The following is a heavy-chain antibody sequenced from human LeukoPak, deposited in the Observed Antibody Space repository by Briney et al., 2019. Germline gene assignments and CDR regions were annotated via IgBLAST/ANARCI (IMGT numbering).Heavy chain of an antibody. CDR1: GYTFTGYY. CDR3: AREVIEYSSGWYYFDY. J-gene: IGHJ4*02. V-gene: IGHV1-2*02. Sequence: ASVKVSCKASGYTFTGYYMHWVRQAPGQGLEWMGWINPNSGGTNYAQKFQGRVTVTRDTSISTAYMELSRLRSDDTAVYYCAREVIEYSSGWYYFDYWGQGTLVTVSS. D-gene: IGHD6-19*01. CDR2: INPNSGGT.